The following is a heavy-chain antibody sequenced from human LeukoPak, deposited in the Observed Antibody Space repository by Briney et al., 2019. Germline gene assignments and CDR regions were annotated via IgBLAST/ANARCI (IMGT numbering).Heavy chain of an antibody. CDR2: ISGSGDTT. CDR3: AKEGTYYDSSGYLRYFDY. CDR1: GFTFSSSA. V-gene: IGHV3-23*01. D-gene: IGHD3-22*01. Sequence: GGSLRLSCGASGFTFSSSAMSWVRQAPGKGLEWVSAISGSGDTTSYVDSVKGRFTISRDNSKNTLYLQMNSLRAEDTAVYYCAKEGTYYDSSGYLRYFDYWGQGTLVTVSS. J-gene: IGHJ4*02.